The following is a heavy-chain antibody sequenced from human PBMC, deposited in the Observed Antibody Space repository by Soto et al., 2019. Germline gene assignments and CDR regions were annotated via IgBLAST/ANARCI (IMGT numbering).Heavy chain of an antibody. J-gene: IGHJ6*02. D-gene: IGHD1-26*01. CDR1: GGTFSSYA. CDR3: ARGGSYGGQYYYYGMDV. Sequence: QVQLVQSGAEVKKPGSSVKVSYKASGGTFSSYAISWVRQAPGQGLEWMGGIIPIFGTANYAQKFQGRVTITADESTSTAYMELSSLRSEDTAVYYCARGGSYGGQYYYYGMDVWGQGTTVTVSS. CDR2: IIPIFGTA. V-gene: IGHV1-69*01.